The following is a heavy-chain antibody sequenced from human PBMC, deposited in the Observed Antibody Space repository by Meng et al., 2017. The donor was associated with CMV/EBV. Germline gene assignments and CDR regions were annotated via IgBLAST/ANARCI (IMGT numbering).Heavy chain of an antibody. CDR2: IKQDGSEK. CDR3: APSLGYCSGGSCYRDY. Sequence: ESLKISCAASGFTFSSYWMSWVRRAPGKGLEWVANIKQDGSEKYYVDSVKGRFTISRDNAKNSLYLQMNSLRAEDTAVYYCAPSLGYCSGGSCYRDYWGQGTLVTVSS. D-gene: IGHD2-15*01. CDR1: GFTFSSYW. J-gene: IGHJ4*02. V-gene: IGHV3-7*01.